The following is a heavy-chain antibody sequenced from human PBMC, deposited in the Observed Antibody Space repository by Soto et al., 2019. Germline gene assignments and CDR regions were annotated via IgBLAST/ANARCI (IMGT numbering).Heavy chain of an antibody. CDR1: GFTFSSYS. CDR3: ARDGSITMLSYYYYYGMDV. Sequence: EVQLVESGGGLVKPGGSLRLSCAASGFTFSSYSMNWVRQAPGKGLEWVSYISSSGSTIYYADSVKGRFTISRDNAKNSLYLQMNSLRAEDTAVYYCARDGSITMLSYYYYYGMDVWGQGTTVTVSS. D-gene: IGHD3-3*01. CDR2: ISSSGSTI. V-gene: IGHV3-21*01. J-gene: IGHJ6*02.